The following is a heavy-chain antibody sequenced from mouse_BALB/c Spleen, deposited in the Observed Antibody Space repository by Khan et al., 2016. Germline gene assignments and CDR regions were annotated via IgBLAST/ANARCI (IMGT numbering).Heavy chain of an antibody. V-gene: IGHV1-7*01. Sequence: QVQLQQSGAELAKPGASVKMSCKASGYTFTSYWMHWVKQRPGQGLEWIGYINPSTGYTEYNQKLKDKATLTADKSYSTAYMQLSSRTSEDSAVYYCAIYYVNYAMDYWGQGTSVTVSS. CDR3: AIYYVNYAMDY. CDR1: GYTFTSYW. CDR2: INPSTGYT. J-gene: IGHJ4*01. D-gene: IGHD2-1*01.